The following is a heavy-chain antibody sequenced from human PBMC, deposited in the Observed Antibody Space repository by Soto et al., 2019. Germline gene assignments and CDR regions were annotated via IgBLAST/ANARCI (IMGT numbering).Heavy chain of an antibody. J-gene: IGHJ4*02. CDR2: INSDGST. CDR1: GFLVNSAY. V-gene: IGHV3-53*01. CDR3: ATSGYSFAWGY. D-gene: IGHD5-18*01. Sequence: EVQLVESGGGLIPPGGSLRLSCAASGFLVNSAYMTWVRQAPGKGLEWLSMINSDGSTLYAESVKGRSTTSRDNSKNSLDLQMTSLRAEVTAMYYCATSGYSFAWGYWGQGTLVIVTS.